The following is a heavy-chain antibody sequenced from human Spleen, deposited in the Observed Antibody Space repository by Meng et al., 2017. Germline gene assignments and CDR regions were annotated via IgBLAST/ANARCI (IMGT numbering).Heavy chain of an antibody. J-gene: IGHJ4*02. Sequence: QVQLVQSGAAVKKPGSSVKVSCKSSGGTFSSYIISWVRQAPGQGLEWMGGVIPMFGEANYAQKFQGRVTITADKSTGTAYMELRRLRSEDTAVYYCARGTPGRRYADYWGQGTLVTVSS. CDR1: GGTFSSYI. D-gene: IGHD3-10*01. CDR2: VIPMFGEA. CDR3: ARGTPGRRYADY. V-gene: IGHV1-69*10.